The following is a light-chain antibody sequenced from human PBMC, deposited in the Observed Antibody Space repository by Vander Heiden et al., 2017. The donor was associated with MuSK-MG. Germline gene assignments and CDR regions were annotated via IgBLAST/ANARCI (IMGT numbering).Light chain of an antibody. CDR3: RQHNSNPPIA. V-gene: IGKV4-1*01. J-gene: IGKJ5*01. CDR2: WTS. Sequence: DIVMTQSPDSLAVSLGERATINCKSSQTVLYNSNNKNYLAWYQQKPGQPPKLLIYWTSTRESGVPDRFIGSGSGTDFTLTINNLQAEDVAVYYCRQHNSNPPIAFGQGTRLEIK. CDR1: QTVLYNSNNKNY.